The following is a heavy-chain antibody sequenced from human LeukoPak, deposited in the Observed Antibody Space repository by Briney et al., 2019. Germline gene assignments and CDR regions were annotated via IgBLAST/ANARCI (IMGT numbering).Heavy chain of an antibody. CDR2: VHLNGPT. Sequence: PSGTLSLTCDVSGGSISSSNWWSWVRQPPGKGLEWIGEVHLNGPTHYNPSLKSRVTISLDTSKNQFSLELSSATAADTAVYYCARGRCGDDCFLSQTNLFDPWGQGTLVTVSS. CDR3: ARGRCGDDCFLSQTNLFDP. D-gene: IGHD2-21*02. J-gene: IGHJ5*02. V-gene: IGHV4-4*02. CDR1: GGSISSSNW.